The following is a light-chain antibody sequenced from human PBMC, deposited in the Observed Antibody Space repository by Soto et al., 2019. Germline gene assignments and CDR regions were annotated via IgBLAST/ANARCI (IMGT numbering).Light chain of an antibody. CDR3: QLYNRNTWS. Sequence: DFHLTQCPSFLFPSVAGRVTITFRASQSVGTWVAWYQQKQGKAPKIVIYGASNLESGVPSRFSGSGSGTEFTLTITTLQTDDFATYFCQLYNRNTWSFGPGTKVDIK. J-gene: IGKJ1*01. CDR1: QSVGTW. V-gene: IGKV1-5*01. CDR2: GAS.